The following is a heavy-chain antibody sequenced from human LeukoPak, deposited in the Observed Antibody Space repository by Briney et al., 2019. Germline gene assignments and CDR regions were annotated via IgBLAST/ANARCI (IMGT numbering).Heavy chain of an antibody. CDR1: GYTFTSCD. J-gene: IGHJ6*03. CDR2: MNPNSGNT. D-gene: IGHD3-16*01. Sequence: ASVKVSCTASGYTFTSCDINWVRQATGQGLEWMGWMNPNSGNTGYAQKFQGRVTITRNTSISTAYMELSSLRSEDTAVYYCARGRNWGYLARAINYYYSYMDVWGKGTTVTVSS. V-gene: IGHV1-8*03. CDR3: ARGRNWGYLARAINYYYSYMDV.